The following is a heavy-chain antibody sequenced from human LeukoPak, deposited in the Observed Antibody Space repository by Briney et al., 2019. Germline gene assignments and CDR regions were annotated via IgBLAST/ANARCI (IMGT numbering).Heavy chain of an antibody. CDR3: ARAGLIAVAGPYYYYYGMDV. J-gene: IGHJ6*02. D-gene: IGHD6-19*01. CDR1: GGSFSGYY. V-gene: IGHV4-34*01. Sequence: SETQSLTCAVYGGSFSGYYWSWIRQPPGKGLEWIGEINHSGSTNYNPSLKSRVTISVDTSKNQFSLKLSSVTAADTAVYYCARAGLIAVAGPYYYYYGMDVWGQGTTVTVSS. CDR2: INHSGST.